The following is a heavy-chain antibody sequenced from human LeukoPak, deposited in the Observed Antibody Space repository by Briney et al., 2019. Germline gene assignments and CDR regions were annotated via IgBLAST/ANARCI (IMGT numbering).Heavy chain of an antibody. Sequence: GGSLRLSCVASGFTVSSNYMSWVRQAPGKGPEWVSVIYSGGSTDYADSVKGRFSIFRDNSKDTVYLQMNSLRGEDTAVYYCAKMSGDTAAPFDYWGQGTLVTVSS. J-gene: IGHJ4*02. D-gene: IGHD3-10*01. CDR3: AKMSGDTAAPFDY. V-gene: IGHV3-53*01. CDR2: IYSGGST. CDR1: GFTVSSNY.